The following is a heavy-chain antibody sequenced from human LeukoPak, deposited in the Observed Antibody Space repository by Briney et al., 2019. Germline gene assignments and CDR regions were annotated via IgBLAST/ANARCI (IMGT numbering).Heavy chain of an antibody. V-gene: IGHV3-7*01. CDR1: GFTFSSYW. CDR3: ARDSEMLFDY. CDR2: IKHDGSEK. D-gene: IGHD3-16*01. Sequence: GGSLRLSCAATGFTFSSYWMSWVRQAPGKGLEWVANIKHDGSEKYYVDSVKGRCTISRDNAENSLYLQMNSLRAEDTAVYYCARDSEMLFDYWGQGTLVTVSS. J-gene: IGHJ4*02.